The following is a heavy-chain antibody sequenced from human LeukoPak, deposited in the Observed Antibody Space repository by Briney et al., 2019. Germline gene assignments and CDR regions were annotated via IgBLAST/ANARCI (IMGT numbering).Heavy chain of an antibody. CDR3: ARDRRDPFRVDYGGNSHYYYYMDV. D-gene: IGHD4-23*01. CDR2: IYTGGST. J-gene: IGHJ6*03. V-gene: IGHV4-4*07. CDR1: GGSISSYY. Sequence: SETLSLTCTVSGGSISSYYWSWIRQPAGKGLEWIGRIYTGGSTNYNPSLKSRVTISVDTSKNQFSLKLSSVTAADTAVYYCARDRRDPFRVDYGGNSHYYYYMDVWGKGTTVTVSS.